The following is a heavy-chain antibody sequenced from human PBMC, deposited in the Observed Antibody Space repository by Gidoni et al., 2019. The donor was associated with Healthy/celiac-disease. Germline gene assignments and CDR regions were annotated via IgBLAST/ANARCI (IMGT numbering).Heavy chain of an antibody. CDR3: ARDGPPDYDFWSGSPNYYYGMDV. V-gene: IGHV1-2*04. Sequence: QVQLVQSGAAVKKPGASVKVSCKASGYTFTGYYMHWVRQAPGQGLEWMGWINPNSGGTNYAQKFQGWVTMTRDTSISTAYMELSRLRSDDTAVYYCARDGPPDYDFWSGSPNYYYGMDVWGQGTTVTVSS. CDR2: INPNSGGT. J-gene: IGHJ6*02. D-gene: IGHD3-3*01. CDR1: GYTFTGYY.